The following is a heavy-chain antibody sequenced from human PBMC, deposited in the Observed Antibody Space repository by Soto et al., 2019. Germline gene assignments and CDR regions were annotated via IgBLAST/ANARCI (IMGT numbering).Heavy chain of an antibody. D-gene: IGHD2-8*01. CDR3: ATSNGASPFDY. CDR1: GFTFSSYA. V-gene: IGHV3-48*03. Sequence: EVQLVESGGGLVQPGGSLRLSCAASGFTFSSYAINWVRQAPGKGLEWVSYISSSASTIYYADSVKGRFTISRDNAKNSLYLQMNSLRAEDTAVYYCATSNGASPFDYWGQGTLVTVSS. CDR2: ISSSASTI. J-gene: IGHJ4*02.